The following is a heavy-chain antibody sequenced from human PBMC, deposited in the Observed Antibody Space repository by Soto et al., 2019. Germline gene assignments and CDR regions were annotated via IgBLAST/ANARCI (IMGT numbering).Heavy chain of an antibody. CDR2: INHSGST. J-gene: IGHJ6*03. CDR1: GGSFSGYY. CDR3: ARGQPYYYYYYMDV. V-gene: IGHV4-34*01. Sequence: SETLSLTCAVYGGSFSGYYWSWIRQPPGKGLEWIGEINHSGSTNYNPSLKSRVTISVDTSKNQFSLELSSVTAADTAVYYCARGQPYYYYYYMDVWGKGTTVTVSS.